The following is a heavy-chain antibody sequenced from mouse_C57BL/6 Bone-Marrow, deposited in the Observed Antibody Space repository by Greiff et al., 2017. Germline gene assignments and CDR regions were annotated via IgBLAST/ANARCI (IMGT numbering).Heavy chain of an antibody. CDR3: ARGTQLSAMDY. Sequence: DVQLQESGPGLVKPSQSLSLTCSVTGYSITSGYYWNWIRQFPGNKLEWMGYISYDGSNNYNPSLKNRISITRDTSKNQFFLKLTSVTTEDTATYYCARGTQLSAMDYWGQGTSVTVSA. V-gene: IGHV3-6*01. CDR2: ISYDGSN. J-gene: IGHJ4*01. CDR1: GYSITSGYY.